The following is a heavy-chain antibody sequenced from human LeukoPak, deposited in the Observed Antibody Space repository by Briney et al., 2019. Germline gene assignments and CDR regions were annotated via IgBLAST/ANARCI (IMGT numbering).Heavy chain of an antibody. Sequence: GGSLRLSCAASGFVFRNYFMNWVRQAPGKGLEWVSYISSSSSTIYYADSVKGRFTISRDNAKNSLHLQMNSLRDEDTAVYYCAGGYYDSRTFDIWGQGTMVTVSS. J-gene: IGHJ3*02. CDR1: GFVFRNYF. V-gene: IGHV3-48*02. CDR3: AGGYYDSRTFDI. D-gene: IGHD3-22*01. CDR2: ISSSSSTI.